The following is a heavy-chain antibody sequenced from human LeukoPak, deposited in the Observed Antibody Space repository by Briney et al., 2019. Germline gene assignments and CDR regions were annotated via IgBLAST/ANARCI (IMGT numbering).Heavy chain of an antibody. Sequence: ASVKVSCKASGYTFTSYGISWVRQAPGQGLEWMGWISAYNGNTNYAQKLQGRVTMTTDTSTSTAYMELRSLRSDDTAVYYCAREWYQLLTGYYMDVWGKGTTVTVSS. D-gene: IGHD2-2*01. V-gene: IGHV1-18*01. CDR2: ISAYNGNT. CDR3: AREWYQLLTGYYMDV. J-gene: IGHJ6*03. CDR1: GYTFTSYG.